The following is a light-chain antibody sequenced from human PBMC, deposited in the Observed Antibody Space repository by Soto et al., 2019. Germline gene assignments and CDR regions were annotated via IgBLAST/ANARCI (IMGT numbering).Light chain of an antibody. CDR3: SSYTSSIHWV. J-gene: IGLJ3*02. V-gene: IGLV2-14*01. Sequence: QSALTQRASVSGSPGQSITISCTGTSSDVGGYNYVSWYQQHPGKAPKLMIYDVSNRPSGVSNRFSGSKSGNTASLTISGLQAEDEADYYCSSYTSSIHWVFGGGTKLTVL. CDR2: DVS. CDR1: SSDVGGYNY.